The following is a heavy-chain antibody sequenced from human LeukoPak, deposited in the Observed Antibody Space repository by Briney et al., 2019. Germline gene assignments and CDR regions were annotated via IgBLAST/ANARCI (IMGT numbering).Heavy chain of an antibody. CDR1: GGSISSYY. Sequence: SETLSLTCTVSGGSISSYYWSWIRQPPGKGLEWIGYIYYSGSTNYNPSLKSRVTISVDASKNQFSLKLSSVTPEDTAVYYCARSGALLWFGTALEGNFDYWGQGTLVTVSS. CDR2: IYYSGST. J-gene: IGHJ4*02. CDR3: ARSGALLWFGTALEGNFDY. V-gene: IGHV4-59*12. D-gene: IGHD3-10*01.